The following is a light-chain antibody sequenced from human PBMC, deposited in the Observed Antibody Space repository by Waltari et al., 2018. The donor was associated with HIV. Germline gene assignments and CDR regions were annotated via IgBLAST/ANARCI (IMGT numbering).Light chain of an antibody. V-gene: IGLV3-10*01. CDR3: YSTDSSGNHRV. CDR2: EDS. CDR1: ALPKKY. Sequence: SYELTQPPSVSVSPGQTARITCSGGALPKKYAYWYQQTSGQAPVLVIYEDSKRPSGIPERFSGSSSGTMATLTISGAQVEDEADYYCYSTDSSGNHRVFGGGTKLTVL. J-gene: IGLJ2*01.